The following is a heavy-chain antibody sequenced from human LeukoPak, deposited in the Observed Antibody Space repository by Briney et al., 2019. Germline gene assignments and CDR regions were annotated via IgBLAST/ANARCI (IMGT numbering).Heavy chain of an antibody. J-gene: IGHJ4*02. Sequence: TGGSLRLSCAASGFTFSSYAMHWVRQAPGKGLEYVSAISSNGGSTYYANSVKGRFTISRDNSKNTLYLQMGSLRAEDMAVYYCARDANCGSPLYYFDYWGQGTLVTVSS. CDR2: ISSNGGST. D-gene: IGHD7-27*01. V-gene: IGHV3-64*01. CDR3: ARDANCGSPLYYFDY. CDR1: GFTFSSYA.